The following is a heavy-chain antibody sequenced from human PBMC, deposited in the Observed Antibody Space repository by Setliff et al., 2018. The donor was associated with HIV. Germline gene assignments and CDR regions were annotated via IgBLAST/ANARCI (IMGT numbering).Heavy chain of an antibody. V-gene: IGHV1-3*04. D-gene: IGHD6-19*01. CDR2: INTGNGNT. CDR1: GYTFSQYP. CDR3: ARDVGSVWHNWFDP. J-gene: IGHJ5*02. Sequence: GASVKVSCKASGYTFSQYPMHWVRQAPGQRPEWMGWINTGNGNTKYSQIFRDRVTLTRDTSATTAYMELSSLRSEDTAVYYCARDVGSVWHNWFDPWGQGTLVTVSS.